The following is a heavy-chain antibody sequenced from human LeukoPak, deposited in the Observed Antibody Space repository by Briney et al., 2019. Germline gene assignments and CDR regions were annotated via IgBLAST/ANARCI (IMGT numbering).Heavy chain of an antibody. V-gene: IGHV1-3*01. D-gene: IGHD2-2*01. CDR2: INAGNGNT. CDR3: ARAYSSNWYYFDY. J-gene: IGHJ4*02. Sequence: ASVKVSCKASGYTFTSYAMHWVRQAPGQRLEWMGWINAGNGNTKCSQKFQGRVTITADESTSTAYMELSSLRSEDTAMYYCARAYSSNWYYFDYWGQGTLVTVSS. CDR1: GYTFTSYA.